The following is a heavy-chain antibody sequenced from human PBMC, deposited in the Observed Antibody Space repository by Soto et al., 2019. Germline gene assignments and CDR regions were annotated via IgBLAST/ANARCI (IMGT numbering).Heavy chain of an antibody. CDR1: GGSFTSNNW. CDR2: IYRTGST. D-gene: IGHD1-7*01. J-gene: IGHJ4*02. Sequence: SETLSLTCAVSGGSFTSNNWWTCVRQPPGQGLEGIGKIYRTGSTNYNPSLKSRATISLDKPENQLSMKVTSQTAADTAVYYCASRDPGTCFDYWGQGTLVTVSS. CDR3: ASRDPGTCFDY. V-gene: IGHV4-4*02.